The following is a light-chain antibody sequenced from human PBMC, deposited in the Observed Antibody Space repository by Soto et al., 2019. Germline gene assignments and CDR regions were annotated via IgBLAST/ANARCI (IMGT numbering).Light chain of an antibody. CDR2: EVS. J-gene: IGKJ4*01. CDR3: MQSVQFPRT. CDR1: PTLLGSDGKTY. Sequence: IVVTQTTLFLSVRHAQPASISCTPTPTLLGSDGKTYLSWYLQKPGHPPQLLIFEVSNHFSGVSDRFSGSGSGTDFTLKISRVEAEDVGVYYCMQSVQFPRTLAGRVKVDI. V-gene: IGKV2D-29*01.